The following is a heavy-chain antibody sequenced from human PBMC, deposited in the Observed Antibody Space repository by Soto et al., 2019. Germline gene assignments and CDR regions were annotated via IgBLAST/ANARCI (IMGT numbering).Heavy chain of an antibody. Sequence: QVQLQESGPGLVKPSQTLSLTCTVSGGSISSGGYYWSWIRQHPGKGLEWIGYIYYSGSTYYNPSLKSRVTISVDTSKNQFSLKLSSVTAADTAVYYCARDPEGITGDYYYGMDVWGQGTTVTVSS. CDR1: GGSISSGGYY. D-gene: IGHD1-20*01. CDR3: ARDPEGITGDYYYGMDV. J-gene: IGHJ6*02. CDR2: IYYSGST. V-gene: IGHV4-31*03.